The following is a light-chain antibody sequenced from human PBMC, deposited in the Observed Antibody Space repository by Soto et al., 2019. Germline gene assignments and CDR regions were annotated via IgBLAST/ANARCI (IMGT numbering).Light chain of an antibody. V-gene: IGKV1-5*03. CDR2: KAS. J-gene: IGKJ1*01. Sequence: DIPRTQSPSPLSASPGARVTITCRASESISNWLAWYQQKPGKVPKLLIYKASTLKSGVPSRFSGSGSGTEFTLTISSLQPDDFATYYCQHYKSYPEAFGQGTKVDIK. CDR3: QHYKSYPEA. CDR1: ESISNW.